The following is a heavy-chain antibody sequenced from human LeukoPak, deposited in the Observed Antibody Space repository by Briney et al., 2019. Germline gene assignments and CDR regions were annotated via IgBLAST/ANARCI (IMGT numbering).Heavy chain of an antibody. CDR1: GYTFTSYG. CDR3: ARLSPPIASFCSGGTCYSGGFDP. CDR2: ITTYNGNT. Sequence: ASVKVSCKASGYTFTSYGITWVRQAPGQGLECMGWITTYNGNTYYAQNFQGRVTMTADTSTSTAYMEVRSLRSDDTAVYYCARLSPPIASFCSGGTCYSGGFDPWGQGTLVTVSS. J-gene: IGHJ5*02. D-gene: IGHD2-15*01. V-gene: IGHV1-18*01.